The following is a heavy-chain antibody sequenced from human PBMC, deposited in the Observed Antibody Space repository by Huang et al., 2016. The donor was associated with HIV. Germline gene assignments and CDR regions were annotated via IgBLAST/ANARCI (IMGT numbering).Heavy chain of an antibody. J-gene: IGHJ4*02. CDR3: ARDHSYGWFDY. V-gene: IGHV3-11*01. CDR2: SSSSGSTI. CDR1: GFTFSDYY. D-gene: IGHD5-18*01. Sequence: QVQLVESGGGLVKPGGSLRLSCAAYGFTFSDYYMNWIRQAPGEGLEGVSYSSSSGSTIYDADSVKGRFTNSRDNAKNSLYLQMNSLRAEDTAVYYCARDHSYGWFDYWGQGTLVTVSS.